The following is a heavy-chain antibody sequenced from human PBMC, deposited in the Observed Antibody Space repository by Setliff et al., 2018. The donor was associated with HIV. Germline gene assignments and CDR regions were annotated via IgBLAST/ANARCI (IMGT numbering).Heavy chain of an antibody. Sequence: PSETLSLTCTVSGGSIRTGAYYGGWIRQPPGKGLECIGSIYYDGRTFYKPSLKSRLTISVDTSKNQFSLSLNSVTAADTAVYFCARGGAVSADFDSWGQGTLVTVSS. V-gene: IGHV4-39*07. CDR2: IYYDGRT. CDR3: ARGGAVSADFDS. J-gene: IGHJ5*01. CDR1: GGSIRTGAYY. D-gene: IGHD3-16*01.